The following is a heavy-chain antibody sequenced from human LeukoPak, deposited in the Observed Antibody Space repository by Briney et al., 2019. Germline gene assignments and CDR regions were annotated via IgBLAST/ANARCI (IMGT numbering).Heavy chain of an antibody. J-gene: IGHJ4*02. CDR1: GGSFSGYY. CDR2: IYYSGST. CDR3: ARRPSRYCSGGSCYSTYYFDY. D-gene: IGHD2-15*01. Sequence: SETLSLTCAVYGGSFSGYYWGWIRQPPGKGLEWIGSIYYSGSTYYNPSLKSRVTISVDTSKNQFSLKLSSVTAADTAVYYCARRPSRYCSGGSCYSTYYFDYWGQGTLVTVSS. V-gene: IGHV4-39*01.